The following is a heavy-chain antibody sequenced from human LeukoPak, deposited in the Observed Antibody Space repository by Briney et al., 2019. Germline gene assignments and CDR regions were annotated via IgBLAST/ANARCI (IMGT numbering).Heavy chain of an antibody. CDR3: ARGYSSGWSSNLDY. Sequence: SETLSLTCTVSGGSISSYYWSWIRQPAGKGLEWIGRIYTSGSTNYNPSLKSRVTMSVDTSKNQFSLKLSSVTAADTAVYYCARGYSSGWSSNLDYWGQGTLVTVSS. CDR2: IYTSGST. CDR1: GGSISSYY. D-gene: IGHD6-19*01. J-gene: IGHJ4*02. V-gene: IGHV4-4*07.